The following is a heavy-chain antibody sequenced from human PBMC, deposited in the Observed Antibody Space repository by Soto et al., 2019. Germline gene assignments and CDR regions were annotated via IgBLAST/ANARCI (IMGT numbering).Heavy chain of an antibody. V-gene: IGHV3-23*01. CDR1: GITFSSSE. Sequence: GGSLRLSCVTSGITFSSSEMNWVRQAPGKGLEWVPYISGSGGSTYYADSVKGRFTISRDNSKNTLYLQMNSLRAEDTAVYYCAKDGGWYSYYYYGMDVWGQGTTVTVSS. J-gene: IGHJ6*02. CDR2: ISGSGGST. CDR3: AKDGGWYSYYYYGMDV. D-gene: IGHD6-19*01.